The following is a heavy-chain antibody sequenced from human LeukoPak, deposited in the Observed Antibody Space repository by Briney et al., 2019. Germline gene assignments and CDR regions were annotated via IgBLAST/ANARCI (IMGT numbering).Heavy chain of an antibody. CDR1: GGSISSSSYY. V-gene: IGHV4-61*02. CDR3: ARVGYYYDSSGYPPFDY. D-gene: IGHD3-22*01. J-gene: IGHJ4*02. Sequence: SETLSLTCTVSGGSISSSSYYWSWIRQPAGKGLEWIGRIYTSGSTNYNPSLKSRVTMSVDTSKNQFSLKLSSVTAADTAVYYCARVGYYYDSSGYPPFDYWGQGTLVTVSS. CDR2: IYTSGST.